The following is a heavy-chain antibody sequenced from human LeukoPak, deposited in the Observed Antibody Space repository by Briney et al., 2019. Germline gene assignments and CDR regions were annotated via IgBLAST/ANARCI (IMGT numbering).Heavy chain of an antibody. V-gene: IGHV4-59*08. Sequence: SETLSLTCTVSGGSISSYYWSWLRQPPGNGLEWIGYIYYSGSTNYNPSLKSRVTISVDTSKNQFSLKLSSVTAADTAVYYCARVPDTAPDYWGQGTLVTVSS. CDR1: GGSISSYY. CDR2: IYYSGST. CDR3: ARVPDTAPDY. D-gene: IGHD5-18*01. J-gene: IGHJ4*02.